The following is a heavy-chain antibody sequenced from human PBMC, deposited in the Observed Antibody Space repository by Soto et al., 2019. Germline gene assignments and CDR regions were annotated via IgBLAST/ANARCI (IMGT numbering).Heavy chain of an antibody. Sequence: SETLSLTCTVSGGSISSYYWSWIRQPPGKGLEWIGYIYYSGSINYNPSLKSRVTISVDTSKNQFSLKLSSVTAADTAVCYCAREYNWNWFDPWGQGTLVTVSS. CDR2: IYYSGSI. D-gene: IGHD1-20*01. CDR1: GGSISSYY. V-gene: IGHV4-59*01. J-gene: IGHJ5*02. CDR3: AREYNWNWFDP.